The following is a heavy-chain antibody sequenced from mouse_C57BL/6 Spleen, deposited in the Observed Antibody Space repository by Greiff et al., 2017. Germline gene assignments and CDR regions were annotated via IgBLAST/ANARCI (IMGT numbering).Heavy chain of an antibody. J-gene: IGHJ4*01. Sequence: EVMLVESGGGLVKPGGSLKLSCAASGFTFSDYGMHWVRQAPEKGLEWVAYISSGSSTLYYAGTVKGRFTISRDNAKNTLSLQMTSLRSEDTAMYYCAPIYYGNYNDAMDYWGQGTSVTVSS. D-gene: IGHD2-1*01. CDR3: APIYYGNYNDAMDY. CDR2: ISSGSSTL. CDR1: GFTFSDYG. V-gene: IGHV5-17*01.